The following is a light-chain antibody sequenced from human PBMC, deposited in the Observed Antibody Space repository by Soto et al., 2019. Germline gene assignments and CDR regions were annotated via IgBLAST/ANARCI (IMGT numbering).Light chain of an antibody. Sequence: QSALTKPASVSGSPGQSITISCTGTSSDVGGYNYVSWYQQHPGKAPKVMIYEVSNRPSGVSNRFSGSKSGNTASLTISGLEAEDEADYYCNSYTSSSTRVFGGGTKLTV. CDR3: NSYTSSSTRV. CDR1: SSDVGGYNY. V-gene: IGLV2-14*01. CDR2: EVS. J-gene: IGLJ3*02.